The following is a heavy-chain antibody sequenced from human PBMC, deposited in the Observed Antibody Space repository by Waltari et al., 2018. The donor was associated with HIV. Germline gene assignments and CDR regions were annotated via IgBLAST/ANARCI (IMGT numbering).Heavy chain of an antibody. D-gene: IGHD3-9*01. V-gene: IGHV3-74*01. J-gene: IGHJ4*02. CDR2: INSDGRTR. Sequence: VQLVESGGGSIKTGGSLRLSCAGSGFSVRNHWMDWVRQGPGKGLVWVPRINSDGRTRNYADAGKGRFVISRDNSRNTVYLQLNSVKVEDTAVYFCARASHYIEFSTFDGDYYFDLWGRGTRVAVSS. CDR1: GFSVRNHW. CDR3: ARASHYIEFSTFDGDYYFDL.